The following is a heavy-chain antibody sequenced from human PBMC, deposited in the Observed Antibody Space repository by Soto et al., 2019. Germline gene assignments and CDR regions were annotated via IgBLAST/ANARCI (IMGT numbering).Heavy chain of an antibody. CDR3: AKDLAGYSYGTDFDY. CDR1: VFTFSSYA. CDR2: ISGSGGST. Sequence: GPLRLACAASVFTFSSYAMSWVRQGPGKGLEWVSAISGSGGSTYYADSVKGRFTISRDNSKNTLYLQMNSLRAEDTAVYYCAKDLAGYSYGTDFDYWGQGTLVTVSS. D-gene: IGHD5-18*01. J-gene: IGHJ4*02. V-gene: IGHV3-23*01.